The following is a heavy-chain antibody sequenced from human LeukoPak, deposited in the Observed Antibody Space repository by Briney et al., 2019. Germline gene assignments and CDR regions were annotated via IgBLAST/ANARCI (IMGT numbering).Heavy chain of an antibody. D-gene: IGHD3-16*01. CDR3: ARAGGDYYYYYYMDV. CDR2: ISAYNGNT. Sequence: GASVKVSCKASGYTFTSYGISWVRQAPGQGLEWMGWISAYNGNTNYAQKLQGRVTMPTDTSTSTAYMELRSLRSDDTAVYYCARAGGDYYYYYYMDVWGKGTTVTISS. V-gene: IGHV1-18*01. J-gene: IGHJ6*03. CDR1: GYTFTSYG.